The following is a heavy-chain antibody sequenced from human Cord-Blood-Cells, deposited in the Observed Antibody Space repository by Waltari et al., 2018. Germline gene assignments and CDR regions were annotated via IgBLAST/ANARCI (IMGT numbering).Heavy chain of an antibody. Sequence: QVQLVQSGAEVKKPGSPAKVSCKASGGPLSSYVISWVRQAPGQGLEWMGGIIPIFGTANYAQKFQGRVTITADESTSTAYMELSSLRSEDTAVYYCARDRRDGYNSPNFDYWGQGTLVTVSS. V-gene: IGHV1-69*01. D-gene: IGHD5-12*01. CDR1: GGPLSSYV. J-gene: IGHJ4*02. CDR3: ARDRRDGYNSPNFDY. CDR2: IIPIFGTA.